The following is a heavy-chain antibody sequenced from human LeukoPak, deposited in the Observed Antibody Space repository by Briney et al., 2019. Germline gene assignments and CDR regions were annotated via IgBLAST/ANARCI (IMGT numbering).Heavy chain of an antibody. J-gene: IGHJ4*02. D-gene: IGHD1-26*01. V-gene: IGHV3-48*04. CDR1: GFTFSSYS. CDR2: ISSSSSAI. Sequence: GGSLRLSCAASGFTFSSYSMNWVRQAPGKGLEWVSYISSSSSAIYYADSVKGRFTASRDDAKNSLHLQMDSLRVEDTAVYYCTRAVGLGPGAHFDQWGQGALVIVSS. CDR3: TRAVGLGPGAHFDQ.